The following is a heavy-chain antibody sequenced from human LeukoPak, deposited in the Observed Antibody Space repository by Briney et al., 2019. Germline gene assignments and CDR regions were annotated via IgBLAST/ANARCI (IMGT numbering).Heavy chain of an antibody. CDR3: ARIDSSGFYPAY. D-gene: IGHD3-22*01. CDR1: GFTFSSYS. Sequence: PGGSLRLSCAASGFTFSSYSMNWVRQAPGKGLEWVSSISSSSSYIYYADSVKGRFTISRDNAKNSLYLQMNSLRAEDTAVYYCARIDSSGFYPAYWGQGTLVTVSS. J-gene: IGHJ4*02. CDR2: ISSSSSYI. V-gene: IGHV3-21*01.